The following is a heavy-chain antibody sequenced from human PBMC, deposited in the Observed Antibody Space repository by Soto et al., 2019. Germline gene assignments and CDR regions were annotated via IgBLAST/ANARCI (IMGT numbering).Heavy chain of an antibody. CDR1: GGSFSGYY. CDR3: ARELRRMTTVTKAFDI. V-gene: IGHV4-34*01. J-gene: IGHJ3*02. Sequence: QVQVQQLGAGLLKPSETLSLTCAVYGGSFSGYYWSWIRQPPGKGLEWIGEINHSGSTNYNPSLRSRVTISVDTSKNQFSLQLSSVTAADTAVYYCARELRRMTTVTKAFDIWGQGTMVTVSS. D-gene: IGHD4-17*01. CDR2: INHSGST.